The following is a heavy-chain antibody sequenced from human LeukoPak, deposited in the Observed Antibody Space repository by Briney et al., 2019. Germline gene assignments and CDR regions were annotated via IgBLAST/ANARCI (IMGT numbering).Heavy chain of an antibody. CDR3: ARDVGSSWYEDYFDY. D-gene: IGHD6-13*01. CDR2: IYNSGST. V-gene: IGHV4-4*07. J-gene: IGHJ4*02. Sequence: SETLSLTCTVTGGSISSYYWNWIRQPAGKGLEGIGRIYNSGSTNYNPSLKSRVTMSVDTSKDQFSLKLRSVTAADTAVYYCARDVGSSWYEDYFDYWGQGTLVTVSS. CDR1: GGSISSYY.